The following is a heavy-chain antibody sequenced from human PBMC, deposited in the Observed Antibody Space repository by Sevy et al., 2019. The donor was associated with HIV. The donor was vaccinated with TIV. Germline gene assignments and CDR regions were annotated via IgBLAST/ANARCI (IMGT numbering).Heavy chain of an antibody. CDR1: GFTFTTYW. CDR2: IYPDDSDT. Sequence: GESLKISCKGSGFTFTTYWIGWVRQMPGKGLGCIGIIYPDDSDTRYSPSFQGQVTISVDKSISPAYLQWSTLKASDTAMYYCARHHASYGVTGYYYYYGLDVWGQGTTVTVSS. D-gene: IGHD4-17*01. J-gene: IGHJ6*02. V-gene: IGHV5-51*01. CDR3: ARHHASYGVTGYYYYYGLDV.